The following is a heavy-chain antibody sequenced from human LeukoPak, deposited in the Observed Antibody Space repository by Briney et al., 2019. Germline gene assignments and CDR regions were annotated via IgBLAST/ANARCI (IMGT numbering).Heavy chain of an antibody. CDR1: GFTFSSYA. CDR3: AKRSGYTTGWFFDF. J-gene: IGHJ4*02. D-gene: IGHD6-19*01. CDR2: ISGSGGST. V-gene: IGHV3-23*01. Sequence: GGSLRLSCAASGFTFSSYAMSWVRQAPGKGLEWVSAISGSGGSTYYADSVKGRFTTSRDNSKNTLFLQMNSLRAEDTAVFYCAKRSGYTTGWFFDFWGQGTLVTVSS.